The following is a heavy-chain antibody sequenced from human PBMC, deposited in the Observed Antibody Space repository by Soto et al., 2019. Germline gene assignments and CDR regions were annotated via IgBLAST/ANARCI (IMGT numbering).Heavy chain of an antibody. J-gene: IGHJ6*03. CDR2: IYYSGST. V-gene: IGHV4-59*01. D-gene: IGHD1-1*01. Sequence: SETHSLTSTVSGGNIGSYYWSWIRQPPGKGLEWIGYIYYSGSTNYNPSLKSRVTISVDTSKNQFSLKLSSVTAADTAVYYCARGQRSDYYYYYYMDVWGKGTMVTVSS. CDR1: GGNIGSYY. CDR3: ARGQRSDYYYYYYMDV.